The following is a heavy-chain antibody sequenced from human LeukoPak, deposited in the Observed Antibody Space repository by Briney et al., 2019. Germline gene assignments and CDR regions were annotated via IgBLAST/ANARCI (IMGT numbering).Heavy chain of an antibody. CDR2: ISYDASNK. V-gene: IGHV3-30*18. CDR3: AKVMWGWAAAAHLDH. J-gene: IGHJ4*02. CDR1: GFTFSRYG. D-gene: IGHD6-25*01. Sequence: GGSLRLSCAASGFTFSRYGMHWVRQTPGKGLEWVAVISYDASNKYYADSVEGRFTISRDNSRNTLYLQMDSLRAEDTAVYYCAKVMWGWAAAAHLDHWGQGVLVTVSS.